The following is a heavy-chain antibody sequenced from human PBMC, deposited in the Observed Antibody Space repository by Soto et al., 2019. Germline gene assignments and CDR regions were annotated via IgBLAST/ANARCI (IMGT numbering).Heavy chain of an antibody. CDR3: ARVNFGSAFEI. J-gene: IGHJ3*02. Sequence: ASVKVSCKTSGYTFDNYGISWVRQAPGQGLEWVGWINPKNGNTNYAQYVEGRVSMTTDTSTTTAYMELRSLTSDDTAVYYCARVNFGSAFEIWCLGTLVTVSS. CDR2: INPKNGNT. D-gene: IGHD3-10*01. V-gene: IGHV1-18*01. CDR1: GYTFDNYG.